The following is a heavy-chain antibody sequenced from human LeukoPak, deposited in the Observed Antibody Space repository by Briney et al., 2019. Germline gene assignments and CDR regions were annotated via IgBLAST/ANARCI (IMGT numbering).Heavy chain of an antibody. D-gene: IGHD2-2*01. CDR2: INHSGST. V-gene: IGHV4-34*01. CDR1: GGSFSGYY. CDR3: ARGLPAYCSSTSCYANDY. Sequence: SETLSLTCAVYGGSFSGYYWSWIRQPPGKGLEWIGEINHSGSTNYNPSLKSRVTISVDTSKNQFSLKLSSVTAADTAVCYCARGLPAYCSSTSCYANDYWGQGTLVTVSS. J-gene: IGHJ4*02.